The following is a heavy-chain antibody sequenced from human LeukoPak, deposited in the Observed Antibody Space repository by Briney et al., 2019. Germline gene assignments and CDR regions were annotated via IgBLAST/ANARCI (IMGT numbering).Heavy chain of an antibody. CDR2: IYYSGST. Sequence: PSETLSLTCTVSGSSISSYYWSWIRQPPGKGLEWIGYIYYSGSTNYNPSLKSRVTISVDTSKNQFSLKLSSVTAADTAVYYCARVDTAMALFDYWGQGTLVTVSS. J-gene: IGHJ4*02. CDR1: GSSISSYY. D-gene: IGHD5-18*01. CDR3: ARVDTAMALFDY. V-gene: IGHV4-59*01.